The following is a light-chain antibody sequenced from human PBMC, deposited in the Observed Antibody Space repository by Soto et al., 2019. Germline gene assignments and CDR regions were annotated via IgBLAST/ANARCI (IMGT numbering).Light chain of an antibody. J-gene: IGKJ5*01. CDR3: QQSYNLPIT. CDR2: AAS. CDR1: QSISTY. V-gene: IGKV1-39*01. Sequence: DIQMTQSPPSLSASVGDRVTITCRASQSISTYLNWYQQKPGKAPKLLIYAASTLQSGVLSRFSGSGSGTDFTLIISSLQPEDFATFYCQQSYNLPITFGQGTRLEIK.